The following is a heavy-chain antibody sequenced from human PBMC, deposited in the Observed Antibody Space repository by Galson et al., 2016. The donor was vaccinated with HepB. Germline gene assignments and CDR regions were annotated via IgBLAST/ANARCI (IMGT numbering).Heavy chain of an antibody. V-gene: IGHV1-24*01. D-gene: IGHD1-14*01. Sequence: SCKVPGYFLSKISMHWVRQAPGKGLEWMGGFVPEHGETKYAQKSQGRVTMLEDISTDTAYMDLSSLRFDDTAVYYCTTGMGPGAFDIWGQGTMITVSS. CDR3: TTGMGPGAFDI. CDR1: GYFLSKIS. J-gene: IGHJ3*02. CDR2: FVPEHGET.